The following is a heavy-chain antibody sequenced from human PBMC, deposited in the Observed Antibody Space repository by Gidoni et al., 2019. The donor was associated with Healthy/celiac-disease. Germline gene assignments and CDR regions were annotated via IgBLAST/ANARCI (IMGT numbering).Heavy chain of an antibody. CDR1: GFTFSRYG. CDR2: IWYDGSNK. Sequence: QVQLVESGGGVVQPGRSLSLSCAASGFTFSRYGMHWVRQAPGKGLEWVAVIWYDGSNKYYADSVKGRFTISRDNSKNTLYLQMNSLRAEDTAVYYCARDLKTVLLWFGESRYGMDVWGQGTTVTVSS. V-gene: IGHV3-33*01. D-gene: IGHD3-10*01. J-gene: IGHJ6*02. CDR3: ARDLKTVLLWFGESRYGMDV.